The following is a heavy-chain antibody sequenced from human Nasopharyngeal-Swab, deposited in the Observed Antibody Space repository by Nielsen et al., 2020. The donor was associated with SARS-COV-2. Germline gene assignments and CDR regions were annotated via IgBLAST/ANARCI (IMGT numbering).Heavy chain of an antibody. V-gene: IGHV5-10-1*01. J-gene: IGHJ6*03. CDR2: IDPSDSYT. CDR3: ARRAYCSGGSCYSPYYYYMDV. CDR1: GYSFTSYW. Sequence: SCKGSGYSFTSYWISWGRQMPGKGLEWMGRIDPSDSYTNYSPSFQGHVTISADKSISTAYLQWSSLKAWDTAMYYCARRAYCSGGSCYSPYYYYMDVWGKGTTVTVSS. D-gene: IGHD2-15*01.